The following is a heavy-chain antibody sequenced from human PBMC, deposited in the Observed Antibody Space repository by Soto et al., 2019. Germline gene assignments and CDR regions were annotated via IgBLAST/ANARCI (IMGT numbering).Heavy chain of an antibody. V-gene: IGHV4-34*01. CDR2: INDSGST. D-gene: IGHD1-26*01. J-gene: IGHJ3*02. CDR3: ARAGFSGPYDAFDI. CDR1: GGSLSGYY. Sequence: PSETLSLTCAVFGGSLSGYYWSWIRQPPGKGLEGIGEINDSGSTNYNQSLKSRVTISVDTSKNQFSLKLTSVFAADTAVYFCARAGFSGPYDAFDIWGPGTM.